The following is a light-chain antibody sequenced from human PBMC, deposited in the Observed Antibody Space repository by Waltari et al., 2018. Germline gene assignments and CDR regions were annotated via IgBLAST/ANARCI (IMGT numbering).Light chain of an antibody. CDR3: QQYYNTPLT. V-gene: IGKV4-1*01. CDR1: ESVLYSSNNKNH. J-gene: IGKJ4*01. CDR2: WAS. Sequence: DIVMTQSPESLAVSPGERATISCNTSESVLYSSNNKNHLAWYQQKPGQPPRLLLYWASTRESGVPDRFIGSGSETDFTLTVTSLQAEDVAVYYCQQYYNTPLTFGGGTKVGVK.